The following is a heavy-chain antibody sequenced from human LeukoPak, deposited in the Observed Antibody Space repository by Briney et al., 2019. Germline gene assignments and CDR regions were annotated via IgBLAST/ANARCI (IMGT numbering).Heavy chain of an antibody. J-gene: IGHJ3*02. V-gene: IGHV3-30*03. Sequence: PGGSLRLSCAASGFTFSSYGMHWVRQAPGKGLEWVAVISYDGSNKYYADSVKGRFTISRDNSKNTLYLQMNSLRAEDTAVYYCARGRYAGATWFDAFDIWGQGTMVTVSS. D-gene: IGHD1-26*01. CDR2: ISYDGSNK. CDR1: GFTFSSYG. CDR3: ARGRYAGATWFDAFDI.